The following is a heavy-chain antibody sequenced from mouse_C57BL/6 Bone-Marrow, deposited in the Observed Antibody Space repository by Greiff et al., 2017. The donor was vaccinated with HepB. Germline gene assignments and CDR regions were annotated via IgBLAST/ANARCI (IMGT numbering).Heavy chain of an antibody. CDR3: ARSILLLYLPEFAY. J-gene: IGHJ3*01. V-gene: IGHV1-22*01. Sequence: VQLQQSGPELVKPGASVKMSCKASGYTFTDYNMHWVKQSHGKSLEWIGYINPNNGGTSYNQKFKGKATLTVNKSSSTAYMELRSLTSEDSAVYYCARSILLLYLPEFAYWGQGTLVTVSA. CDR2: INPNNGGT. D-gene: IGHD1-1*01. CDR1: GYTFTDYN.